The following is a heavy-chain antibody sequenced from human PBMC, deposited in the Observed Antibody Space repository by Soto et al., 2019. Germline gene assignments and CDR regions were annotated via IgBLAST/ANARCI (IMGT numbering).Heavy chain of an antibody. D-gene: IGHD4-17*01. V-gene: IGHV1-46*03. CDR2: INPSDGST. CDR3: ASNYEAGATVPHGFEL. J-gene: IGHJ4*02. CDR1: GYIFTNHY. Sequence: QVQMVQSGAEVKKPGASVKVSCKASGYIFTNHYMHWVRQAPGQGLEWVGVINPSDGSTTYAQRFLGRVTMTRDTSTSSVSMELSSLRSEDTAVYFCASNYEAGATVPHGFELWGQGTLVTVSS.